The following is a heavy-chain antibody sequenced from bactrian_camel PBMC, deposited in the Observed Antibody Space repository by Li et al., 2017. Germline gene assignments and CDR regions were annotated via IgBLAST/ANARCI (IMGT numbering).Heavy chain of an antibody. CDR1: GFTFTSVG. CDR3: AATAGSVVGRLAWDY. CDR2: IASDGTIT. D-gene: IGHD2*01. J-gene: IGHJ4*01. Sequence: HVQLVESGGGLVQPGGSLRLSCAASGFTFTSVGMSWVRQAPGKGLEWVSSIASDGTITYYADSVKGRFTISRDNAKNTVYLQMNNLKPEDTAMYYCAATAGSVVGRLAWDYWGQGTQVTVS. V-gene: IGHV3-2*01.